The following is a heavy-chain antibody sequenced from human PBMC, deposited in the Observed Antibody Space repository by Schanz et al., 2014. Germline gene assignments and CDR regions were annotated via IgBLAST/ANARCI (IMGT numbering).Heavy chain of an antibody. D-gene: IGHD1-1*01. CDR2: ISSSSSTI. V-gene: IGHV3-48*04. CDR3: ARDGAELYYFDD. CDR1: GFSFSDHY. Sequence: EVQLVESGGGLVQPGESLRLSCAASGFSFSDHYMDWVRQAPGKGLEWVSYISSSSSTIYYADSVKGRFTISRDNAKNSLYLQMNGLRAEDTAVFFCARDGAELYYFDDWGQGTLVTVSS. J-gene: IGHJ4*02.